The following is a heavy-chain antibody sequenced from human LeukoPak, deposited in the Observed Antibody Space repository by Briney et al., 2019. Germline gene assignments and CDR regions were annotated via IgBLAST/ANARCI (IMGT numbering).Heavy chain of an antibody. V-gene: IGHV1-18*01. J-gene: IGHJ4*02. Sequence: GASVKVSCKASGYTFTNYALSWVRQAPGQGLEWMGWISVYNGDTYFPQSFQGRVTMTTDTSTSTAYMELRSLRSDDTAVYYCARGGSGWLGNYFDYWGQGTLVTVSS. D-gene: IGHD6-19*01. CDR1: GYTFTNYA. CDR3: ARGGSGWLGNYFDY. CDR2: ISVYNGDT.